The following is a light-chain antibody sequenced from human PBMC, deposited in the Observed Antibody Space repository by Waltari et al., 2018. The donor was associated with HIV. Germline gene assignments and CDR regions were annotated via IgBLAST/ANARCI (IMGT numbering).Light chain of an antibody. CDR1: RSDVGGYKY. CDR2: DGS. Sequence: QPALTQPASVSGSPGQSITIPSTGIRSDVGGYKYVSWYQQYPGKAPKLLIYDGSKRPSGVSNRFSGSKSGNTASLTISGLQAEDDADYYCSSYTSSSTFDVVFGGGTKLTVL. CDR3: SSYTSSSTFDVV. J-gene: IGLJ2*01. V-gene: IGLV2-14*01.